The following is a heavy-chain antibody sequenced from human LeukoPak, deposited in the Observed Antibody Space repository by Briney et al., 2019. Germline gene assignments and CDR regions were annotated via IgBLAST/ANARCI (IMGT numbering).Heavy chain of an antibody. D-gene: IGHD2-15*01. J-gene: IGHJ6*02. Sequence: SETLSLTCAVYGASFTGYYWSWFRQPPGKGLEWIGEINHSGGTNYNPSLKSRVTISLDTSNNQFSLKLSSVTAADTAVYYCARLLPLQGGDVWGQGTAVTVSS. CDR1: GASFTGYY. CDR2: INHSGGT. V-gene: IGHV4-34*01. CDR3: ARLLPLQGGDV.